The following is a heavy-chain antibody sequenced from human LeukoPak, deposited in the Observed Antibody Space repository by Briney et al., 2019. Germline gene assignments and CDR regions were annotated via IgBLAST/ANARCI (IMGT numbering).Heavy chain of an antibody. CDR3: ARGPNTHYYGSGSYVY. J-gene: IGHJ4*02. D-gene: IGHD3-10*01. CDR2: INHSGST. V-gene: IGHV4-34*01. Sequence: SETLSLTCAVYGGSLSGYYWSWIRQPPGKGLEWIGEINHSGSTNYNPSLKSRVTISVDTSKNQFSLKLSSVTAADTAVYYCARGPNTHYYGSGSYVYWGQGTLVTVSS. CDR1: GGSLSGYY.